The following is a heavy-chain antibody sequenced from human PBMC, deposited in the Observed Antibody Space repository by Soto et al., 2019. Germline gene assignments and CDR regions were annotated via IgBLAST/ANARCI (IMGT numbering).Heavy chain of an antibody. CDR2: IIPIFGTA. V-gene: IGHV1-69*12. J-gene: IGHJ5*02. CDR1: GGTFSSYA. D-gene: IGHD3-22*01. Sequence: QVQLVQSGAEVKKPGSSVKVSCKASGGTFSSYAISWVRQAPGQGLEWMGEIIPIFGTANYAQKFQGRVTIRAAESTRTAYTGLSSLRSEDPAVYCCARDRGPSSGCYPYWFDPWGQGTLVTVSS. CDR3: ARDRGPSSGCYPYWFDP.